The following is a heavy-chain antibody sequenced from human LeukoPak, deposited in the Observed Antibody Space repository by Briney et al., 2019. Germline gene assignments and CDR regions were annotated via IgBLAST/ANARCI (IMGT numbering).Heavy chain of an antibody. CDR1: RYTLTELS. D-gene: IGHD3-10*01. CDR3: YGSGRGGFDAFDI. V-gene: IGHV1-24*01. J-gene: IGHJ3*02. Sequence: GASVKVSCKVSRYTLTELSMHWVRQAPGKGLEWMGGFDPEDGETIYAQKFQGRVTMTEDTSTDTAYMELSSLRSDDTAVYYCYGSGRGGFDAFDIWGQGTMVTVSS. CDR2: FDPEDGET.